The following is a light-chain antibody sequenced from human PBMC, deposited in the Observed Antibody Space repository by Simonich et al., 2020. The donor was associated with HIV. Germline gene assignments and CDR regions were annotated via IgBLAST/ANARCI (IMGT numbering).Light chain of an antibody. Sequence: SYELTQPPSVSVSPGQTARITCPGDALPKKYAYWYQQKSGQAPVLVIYEDSKRPSGVPERFSGSSSGTTVTLTISGVQAEDEADYYCQSADSSGTVVFGGGTKLTVL. J-gene: IGLJ2*01. CDR1: ALPKKY. V-gene: IGLV3-25*03. CDR3: QSADSSGTVV. CDR2: EDS.